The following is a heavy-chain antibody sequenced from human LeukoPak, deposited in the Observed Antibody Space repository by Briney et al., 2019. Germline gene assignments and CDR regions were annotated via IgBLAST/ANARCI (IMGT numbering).Heavy chain of an antibody. CDR3: ARVALRAFDI. D-gene: IGHD3-16*01. CDR1: GGSISRYY. J-gene: IGHJ3*02. V-gene: IGHV4-59*08. Sequence: SETLSLTCAVSGGSISRYYWSWIRQPPGKGLEWMGYIYYSGSTKYNPSLKSRVTISADTSTNQFSQKQSSVTAADTAVYYCARVALRAFDIWGQGTMVTVSS. CDR2: IYYSGST.